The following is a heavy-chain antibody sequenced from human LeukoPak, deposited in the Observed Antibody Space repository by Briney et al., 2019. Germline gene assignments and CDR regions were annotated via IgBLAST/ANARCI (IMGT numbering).Heavy chain of an antibody. D-gene: IGHD6-19*01. J-gene: IGHJ4*02. CDR2: IYYSGST. CDR3: ARHDPYIAVAGVGYFDY. CDR1: GGSISSYY. Sequence: SETLSLTCTVSGGSISSYYWSWIRQPPGKGLEWIGYIYYSGSTNYNPSLKSRVTISVDTSKNQLSLKLSSVTAADTAVYYCARHDPYIAVAGVGYFDYWGQGTLVTVSS. V-gene: IGHV4-59*08.